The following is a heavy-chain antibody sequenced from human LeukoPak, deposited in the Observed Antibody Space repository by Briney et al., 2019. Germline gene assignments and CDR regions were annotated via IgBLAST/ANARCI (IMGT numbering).Heavy chain of an antibody. CDR3: AKRDSSNMAYFDP. D-gene: IGHD6-13*01. J-gene: IGHJ5*02. CDR1: GFTFSSSG. V-gene: IGHV3-23*01. CDR2: ISGSGSST. Sequence: PGGSLRLSCAASGFTFSSSGMSWVRQAPGKGLEWVSTISGSGSSTYYADSVKGRFTISRDNSKNTLYLQMNSLRAEGTAIYYCAKRDSSNMAYFDPWGQGTLVTVSS.